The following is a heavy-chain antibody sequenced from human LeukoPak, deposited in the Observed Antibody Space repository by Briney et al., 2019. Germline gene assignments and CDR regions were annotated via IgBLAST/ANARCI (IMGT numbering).Heavy chain of an antibody. CDR3: ARGATLRITGTFIY. CDR2: ISGSGGST. D-gene: IGHD1-20*01. V-gene: IGHV3-23*01. Sequence: GGSLRLSCAASGFTFSIYAMSWVRQAPGRGLEWVSAISGSGGSTYYADSVKGRFTISRDNSKNTLYLQMNSLRAEDTAVYYCARGATLRITGTFIYWGQGTLVTVSS. CDR1: GFTFSIYA. J-gene: IGHJ4*02.